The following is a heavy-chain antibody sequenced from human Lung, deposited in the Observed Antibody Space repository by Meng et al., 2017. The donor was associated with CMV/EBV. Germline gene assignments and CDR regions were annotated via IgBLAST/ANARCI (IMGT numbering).Heavy chain of an antibody. CDR2: INTYKGNT. D-gene: IGHD3-3*01. CDR3: ARSITIYRIDV. Sequence: ASXXVSCKASDYSFTSYGISWVRQAPGQGLEWMGWINTYKGNTNYAQKFQGRVTMTAETSTSTVYMEVRGLRFDDTAIYYCARSITIYRIDVWGLGTAVTVS. CDR1: DYSFTSYG. J-gene: IGHJ6*02. V-gene: IGHV1-18*01.